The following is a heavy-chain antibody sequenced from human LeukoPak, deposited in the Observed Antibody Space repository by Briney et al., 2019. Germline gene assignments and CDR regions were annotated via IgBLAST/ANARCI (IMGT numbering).Heavy chain of an antibody. D-gene: IGHD3-22*01. CDR3: ARHGTYYYDSSGYYSFDY. Sequence: PSETLSLTCTVSGGSISSYYWSWIRQPPGNGLEWIGYIYYSGSTNYNPSLKSRVTISVDTFKSQFSLKLSSVTAADTAVYYCARHGTYYYDSSGYYSFDYWGQGTLVTVSS. CDR1: GGSISSYY. CDR2: IYYSGST. V-gene: IGHV4-59*08. J-gene: IGHJ4*02.